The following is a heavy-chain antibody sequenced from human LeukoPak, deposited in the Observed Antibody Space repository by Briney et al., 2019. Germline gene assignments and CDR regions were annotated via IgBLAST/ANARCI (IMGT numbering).Heavy chain of an antibody. CDR1: GYTFTSYH. Sequence: GASVKVSCKASGYTFTSYHMHWVRQAPGQGLEWMGIINPSDDSTTVAQKFQGRVTMTRDTSISTAYMELSRLRSDDTAVYYCARDRRTYQLLFDLRYWGQGTLVTVSS. D-gene: IGHD2-2*01. V-gene: IGHV1-46*01. CDR2: INPSDDST. CDR3: ARDRRTYQLLFDLRY. J-gene: IGHJ4*02.